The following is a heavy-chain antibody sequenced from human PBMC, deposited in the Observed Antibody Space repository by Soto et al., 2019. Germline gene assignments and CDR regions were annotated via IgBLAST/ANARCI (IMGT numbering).Heavy chain of an antibody. CDR1: GYTFTGNY. V-gene: IGHV1-2*04. J-gene: IGHJ5*02. Sequence: QVQLVQSGAEVKKPGASVKVSCEATGYTFTGNYLHWVRQAAGQGLEWMGWIHPHSGATKYAQKFQGWVTMTRDTSISTAYLDLSSRKSNDAAVYYCVRAGVGPTYGWFDPWGQGTLVTVSS. CDR2: IHPHSGAT. D-gene: IGHD2-8*01. CDR3: VRAGVGPTYGWFDP.